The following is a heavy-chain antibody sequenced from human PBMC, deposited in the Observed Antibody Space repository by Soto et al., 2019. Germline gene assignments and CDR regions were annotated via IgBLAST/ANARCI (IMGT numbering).Heavy chain of an antibody. CDR1: GGSISSYY. D-gene: IGHD3-3*01. J-gene: IGHJ5*02. V-gene: IGHV4-4*07. Sequence: SETLSLTYTVSGGSISSYYWSWIRQPAGKGLEWIGRIYTSGSTNYNPSLKSRVTMSVDTSKNQFSLKLSSVTAADTAVYYCARLLVADFWSGSHGRPNWFDPWGQGTLVTVSS. CDR2: IYTSGST. CDR3: ARLLVADFWSGSHGRPNWFDP.